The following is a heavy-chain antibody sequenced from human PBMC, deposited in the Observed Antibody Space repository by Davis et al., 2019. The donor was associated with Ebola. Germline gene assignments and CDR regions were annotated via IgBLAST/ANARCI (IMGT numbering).Heavy chain of an antibody. CDR3: AREQTTVTSNWFDP. CDR1: GFTFNDYY. Sequence: PGGSLRLSCVASGFTFNDYYMNWIRQAPGKGLEWVSYISGSGGTIYYSDSVKGRFTISRGNAKNSLYLQMNSLRAEDTAVYYCAREQTTVTSNWFDPWGQGTLVTVSS. J-gene: IGHJ5*02. D-gene: IGHD4-17*01. V-gene: IGHV3-11*01. CDR2: ISGSGGTI.